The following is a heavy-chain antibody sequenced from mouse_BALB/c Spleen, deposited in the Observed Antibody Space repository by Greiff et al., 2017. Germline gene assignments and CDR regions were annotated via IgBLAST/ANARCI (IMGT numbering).Heavy chain of an antibody. V-gene: IGHV5-6-5*01. J-gene: IGHJ3*01. Sequence: EVQGVESGGGLVKPGGSLKLSCAASGFTFSSYAMSWVRQTPEKRLEWVASISSGGSTYYPDSVKGRFTISRDNARNILYLQMSSLRSEDTAMYYCARGIYYGYDGGAYWGQGTLVTVSA. D-gene: IGHD2-2*01. CDR1: GFTFSSYA. CDR2: ISSGGST. CDR3: ARGIYYGYDGGAY.